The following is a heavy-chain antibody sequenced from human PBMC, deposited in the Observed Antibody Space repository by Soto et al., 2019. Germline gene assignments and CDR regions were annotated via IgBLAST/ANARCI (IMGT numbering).Heavy chain of an antibody. CDR1: GYTFTSYA. Sequence: ASVKVSCKASGYTFTSYAMHWVRQAPGQRLEWMGWINAGNGNTKYSQKFQGRVTITRDTSASTAYMELSSLRSEDTAVYYCARDLIRITVTTTYGMDVWGQGTTVTVSS. CDR2: INAGNGNT. CDR3: ARDLIRITVTTTYGMDV. J-gene: IGHJ6*02. D-gene: IGHD4-17*01. V-gene: IGHV1-3*01.